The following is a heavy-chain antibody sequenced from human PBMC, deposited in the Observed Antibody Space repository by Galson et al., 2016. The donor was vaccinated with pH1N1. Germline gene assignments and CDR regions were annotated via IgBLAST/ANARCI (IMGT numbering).Heavy chain of an antibody. CDR1: GVIFMSFG. CDR3: ARVPQIYHYGYMDV. Sequence: SGVIFMSFGISWVRQAPGQGLEWMGGIIPMFGTTKYAQKFQGRVTITADKSTSTGYMELNSLKYEDTAVYYCARVPQIYHYGYMDVWGTGTTVTVSS. D-gene: IGHD5-18*01. J-gene: IGHJ6*04. CDR2: IIPMFGTT. V-gene: IGHV1-69*06.